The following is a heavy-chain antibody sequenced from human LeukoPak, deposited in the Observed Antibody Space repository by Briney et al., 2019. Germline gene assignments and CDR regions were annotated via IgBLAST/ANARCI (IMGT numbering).Heavy chain of an antibody. CDR3: ARSYPYSSGWYFDY. D-gene: IGHD6-19*01. V-gene: IGHV1-18*01. CDR2: ISAYNGNT. Sequence: ASVKVPCKASGYTFTSYGISWVRQAPGQGLEWMGWISAYNGNTNYAQKLQGRVTMTTDTSTSTAYMELRSLRSDDTAVYYCARSYPYSSGWYFDYWGQGTLVTVSS. J-gene: IGHJ4*02. CDR1: GYTFTSYG.